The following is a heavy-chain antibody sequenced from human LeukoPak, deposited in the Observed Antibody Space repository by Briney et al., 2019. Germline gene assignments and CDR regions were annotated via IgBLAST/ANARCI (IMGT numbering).Heavy chain of an antibody. D-gene: IGHD1-26*01. CDR3: TTFGVGATDFDY. J-gene: IGHJ4*02. CDR1: GFTFSNAW. CDR2: IKSKADGGTT. V-gene: IGHV3-15*01. Sequence: GGSLRLSCAASGFTFSNAWMSWVRQAPGKGLEWVGRIKSKADGGTTEYAAPVKGRFTISRDDSKNTLYLQMNSLKTEDTAVYYCTTFGVGATDFDYWGQGTLVTVSS.